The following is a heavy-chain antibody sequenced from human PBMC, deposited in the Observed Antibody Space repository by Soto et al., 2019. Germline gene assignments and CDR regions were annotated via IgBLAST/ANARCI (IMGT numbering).Heavy chain of an antibody. CDR2: IYYSGST. V-gene: IGHV4-39*01. J-gene: IGHJ6*02. CDR1: GGSISSSSYY. D-gene: IGHD3-3*01. CDR3: ATYYDFWSGYWEGYYYYGMDV. Sequence: SETLSLTYTGSGGSISSSSYYWRWIRQPPGKGLEWIGSIYYSGSTYYNPSLKSRVTISVDTSKNQFSLKLSSVTAADTAVYYCATYYDFWSGYWEGYYYYGMDVWGQGTTVT.